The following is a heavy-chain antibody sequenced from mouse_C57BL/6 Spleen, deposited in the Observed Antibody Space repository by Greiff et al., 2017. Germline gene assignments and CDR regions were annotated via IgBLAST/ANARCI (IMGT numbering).Heavy chain of an antibody. CDR3: ARYCYDSSYAMDY. CDR2: INPSNGGT. D-gene: IGHD1-1*01. Sequence: QVQLQQPGTELVKPWASVKLSCKASGYTFTSYWMHWVKQRPGQGLEWMGNINPSNGGTNYNELLKSKATLTVDKSSSTDYMLLSRLTSDDSAVYYCARYCYDSSYAMDYWGQGTSVTVSS. V-gene: IGHV1-53*01. J-gene: IGHJ4*01. CDR1: GYTFTSYW.